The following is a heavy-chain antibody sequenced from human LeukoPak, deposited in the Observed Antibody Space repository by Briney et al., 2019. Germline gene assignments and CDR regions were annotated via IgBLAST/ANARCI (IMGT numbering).Heavy chain of an antibody. CDR2: IWFDGSNK. Sequence: PGGSLRLSCAASGLTFSSYGMHWVRQAPGKGLEWVAVIWFDGSNKYYADSVKGRFTISRDNSKNTLYLQMNSLRAEDTAVYYCARGNVGIGFYWYFDLWGRGTLVTVSS. J-gene: IGHJ2*01. D-gene: IGHD7-27*01. CDR1: GLTFSSYG. CDR3: ARGNVGIGFYWYFDL. V-gene: IGHV3-33*01.